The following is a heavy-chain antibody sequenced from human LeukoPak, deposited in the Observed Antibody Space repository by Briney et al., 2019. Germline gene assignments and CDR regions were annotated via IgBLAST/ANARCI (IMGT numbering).Heavy chain of an antibody. J-gene: IGHJ4*02. CDR1: GGSISGFY. CDR3: ARVARATFGFDY. V-gene: IGHV4-59*01. Sequence: SETLSLTCTVSGGSISGFYWSWIRQPPGKGLEWIGYMSNNGATTYNPSLKSRVTISIDMSNNHFSLTLKSVTAADKAVYYCARVARATFGFDYWGQGTLVTVSS. CDR2: MSNNGAT. D-gene: IGHD3-10*02.